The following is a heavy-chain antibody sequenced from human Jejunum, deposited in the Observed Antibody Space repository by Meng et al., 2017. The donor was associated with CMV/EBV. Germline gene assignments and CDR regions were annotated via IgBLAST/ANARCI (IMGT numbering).Heavy chain of an antibody. J-gene: IGHJ4*02. Sequence: YAMSWVRQAPGKGLEWVSAISGSGITYFADSVKGRFNISRDNSKDTVYLQMKSLRAEDTAVYYCAKDRVLMVYGSPTRPYFDYWGQGTLVTVSS. CDR3: AKDRVLMVYGSPTRPYFDY. CDR2: ISGSGIT. CDR1: YA. D-gene: IGHD2-8*01. V-gene: IGHV3-23*01.